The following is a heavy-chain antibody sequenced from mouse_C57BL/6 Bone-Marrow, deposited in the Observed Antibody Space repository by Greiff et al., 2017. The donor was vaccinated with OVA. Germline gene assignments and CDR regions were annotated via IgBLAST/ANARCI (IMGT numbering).Heavy chain of an antibody. CDR2: ISNGGGST. V-gene: IGHV5-12*01. Sequence: EVKLEESGGGLVQPGGSLKLSCAASGFTFSDFYMYWIRQTPEKRLEWVAYISNGGGSTYYPDTVKGRFTISRDNAKNTLYVQMSRLKSEDTAMYYCARLDAMDYWGQGTSVTVSS. CDR1: GFTFSDFY. J-gene: IGHJ4*01. CDR3: ARLDAMDY.